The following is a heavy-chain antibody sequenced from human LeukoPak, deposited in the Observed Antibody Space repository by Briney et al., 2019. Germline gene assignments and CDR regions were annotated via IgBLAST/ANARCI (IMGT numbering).Heavy chain of an antibody. CDR1: GFTFDDYA. CDR2: ISWNSGTI. Sequence: PGGSLRLSCAASGFTFDDYAMHWVRQGPRKGLGWVSGISWNSGTIGYADSVKGRFTISRDNAKNSLYLQMNSLRAEDTALYFCAKGRASTVVPPGDYWGQGTLVTVSS. D-gene: IGHD4-23*01. V-gene: IGHV3-9*01. J-gene: IGHJ4*02. CDR3: AKGRASTVVPPGDY.